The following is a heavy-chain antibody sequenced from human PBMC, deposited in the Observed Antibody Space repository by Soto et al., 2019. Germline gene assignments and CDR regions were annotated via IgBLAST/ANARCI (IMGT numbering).Heavy chain of an antibody. CDR1: GFTFTRYN. CDR3: AKGGRQWLVTSDFNY. CDR2: ISSSSSTI. D-gene: IGHD6-19*01. Sequence: PGGSLRLSCAASGFTFTRYNMNWVRQAPGKGLEWVSYISSSSSTISYADSVKGRFTISRDNAQNSLYLQMSTLRAEDTAVYYCAKGGRQWLVTSDFNYWGQGA. V-gene: IGHV3-48*01. J-gene: IGHJ4*02.